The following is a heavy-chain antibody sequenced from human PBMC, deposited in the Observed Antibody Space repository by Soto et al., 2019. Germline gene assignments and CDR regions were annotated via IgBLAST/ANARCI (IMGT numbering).Heavy chain of an antibody. D-gene: IGHD6-13*01. CDR1: GFTFSSYS. Sequence: GGSLRLSCAASGFTFSSYSMNWVRQAPGKGLEWVPYISSSSSTIYYADSVKGRFTISRDNAKNSLYLQMNSLRDEDTAVYYCAREEPGAAAGTEYYGMDVWGQGTTVTVSS. CDR3: AREEPGAAAGTEYYGMDV. J-gene: IGHJ6*02. CDR2: ISSSSSTI. V-gene: IGHV3-48*02.